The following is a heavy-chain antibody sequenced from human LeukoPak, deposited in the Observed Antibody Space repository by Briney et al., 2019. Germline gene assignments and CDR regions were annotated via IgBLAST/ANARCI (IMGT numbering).Heavy chain of an antibody. J-gene: IGHJ4*02. CDR1: GFTFSSYG. Sequence: QSGRSLRLSCAASGFTFSSYGMHWVRQAPGKGLEWVAVISFDGSEKYYADSVKGRFTISTDIFKNRLYLEMNSLRADDTATYYCARPQLQYCSTTSCYVFDSWGQGTLVTVSS. CDR3: ARPQLQYCSTTSCYVFDS. CDR2: ISFDGSEK. V-gene: IGHV3-30*03. D-gene: IGHD2-2*01.